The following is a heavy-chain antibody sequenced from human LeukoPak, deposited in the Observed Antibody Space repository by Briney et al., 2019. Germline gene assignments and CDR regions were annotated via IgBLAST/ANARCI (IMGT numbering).Heavy chain of an antibody. CDR3: ARDRDFVVVEGYLSWGPKRRETSATEQLKKSPLLY. D-gene: IGHD2-15*01. V-gene: IGHV3-30*03. CDR2: ISYDGSER. CDR1: GFTFRNYG. Sequence: PGGSLRLSCAASGFTFRNYGMHWVRQAPGKGLEWVAFISYDGSERYNGDAVEGRFTISRDISKNTLYLQMSSLRPEDTAVYYCARDRDFVVVEGYLSWGPKRRETSATEQLKKSPLLYWGQGTLVTVSS. J-gene: IGHJ4*02.